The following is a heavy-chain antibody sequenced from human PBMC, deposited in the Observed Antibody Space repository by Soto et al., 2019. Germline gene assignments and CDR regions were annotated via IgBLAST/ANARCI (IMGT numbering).Heavy chain of an antibody. J-gene: IGHJ6*02. CDR3: ARAALIVNWSYTHLTRLAMDV. CDR2: IIPIFGTA. Sequence: QVQLVQSGAEAKKPGSSVKVSCKASGGTFSSYAISWVRQAPGQGLEWLGGIIPIFGTANYAQKFQAGVTITADESTSTANMELSNTRAEESGVYYCARAALIVNWSYTHLTRLAMDVWCQGTTVTVSS. CDR1: GGTFSSYA. V-gene: IGHV1-69*01. D-gene: IGHD1-7*01.